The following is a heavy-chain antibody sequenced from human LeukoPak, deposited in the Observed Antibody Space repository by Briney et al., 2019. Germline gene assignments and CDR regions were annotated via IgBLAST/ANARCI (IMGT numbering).Heavy chain of an antibody. V-gene: IGHV2-5*02. J-gene: IGHJ5*01. CDR1: GFSLSTSGVG. Sequence: SGPTLVNPTQTLTLTCTFSGFSLSTSGVGVGWIRQPPGKALEWLALIYWDDDKRYSPSLKSRLTITKDTSKNQVVLTMTNTDPVDTATYYCAHQIRYCSGGSCFNRFDSWGQGTPVTVSS. CDR3: AHQIRYCSGGSCFNRFDS. D-gene: IGHD2-15*01. CDR2: IYWDDDK.